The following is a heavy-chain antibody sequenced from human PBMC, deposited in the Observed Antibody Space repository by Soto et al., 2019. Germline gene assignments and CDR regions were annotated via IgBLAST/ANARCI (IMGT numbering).Heavy chain of an antibody. Sequence: QVQLVQSGAEVKKPGASVKVSCKASGYTFASYGISWVRQAPGQGLEWMGWISAYNGNTNYAQKLQGRVTMTTDTSTGTAYMELRRLRSDDTAVYYCASDLQASGVWDPPHYWGQGTLVTVSS. CDR1: GYTFASYG. V-gene: IGHV1-18*01. CDR3: ASDLQASGVWDPPHY. J-gene: IGHJ4*02. CDR2: ISAYNGNT. D-gene: IGHD2-8*01.